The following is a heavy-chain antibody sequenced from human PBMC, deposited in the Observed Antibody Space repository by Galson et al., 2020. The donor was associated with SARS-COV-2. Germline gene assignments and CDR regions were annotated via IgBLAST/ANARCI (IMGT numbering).Heavy chain of an antibody. CDR3: ATSSGAAAHFDY. CDR1: GGTFSSYA. V-gene: IGHV1-69*13. J-gene: IGHJ4*02. D-gene: IGHD2-2*01. CDR2: IIPIFGTA. Sequence: SVKVSCKASGGTFSSYAISWVRQAPGQGLEWMGGIIPIFGTANYAQKFQGRVTITADESTSTAYMELSSLRSEDTAVYYCATSSGAAAHFDYWGQGTLVTVSS.